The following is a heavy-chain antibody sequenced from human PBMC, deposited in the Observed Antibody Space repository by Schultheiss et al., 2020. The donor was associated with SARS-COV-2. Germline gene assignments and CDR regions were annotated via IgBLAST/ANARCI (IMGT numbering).Heavy chain of an antibody. Sequence: SETLSLTCTVSGGSISSGSYYWSWIRQPAGKGLEWIVRIYYSGSTYYNPSLKSRVTISVDTSKNQFSLKLSSVTAADTAVYYCARGPSSWYHYYYYYMDVLGKGTTVTVSS. D-gene: IGHD6-13*01. V-gene: IGHV4-39*01. CDR1: GGSISSGSYY. CDR2: IYYSGST. CDR3: ARGPSSWYHYYYYYMDV. J-gene: IGHJ6*03.